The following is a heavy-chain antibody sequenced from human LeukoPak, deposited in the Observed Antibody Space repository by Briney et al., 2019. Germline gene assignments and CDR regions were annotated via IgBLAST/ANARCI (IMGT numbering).Heavy chain of an antibody. V-gene: IGHV1-18*01. J-gene: IGHJ4*02. D-gene: IGHD3-9*01. CDR2: ISAYNGNT. CDR3: AREGVGYYDILTGYYYFDY. Sequence: ASVKVSCKASGYTCTSYGISWVRQAPGQGLEWMGGISAYNGNTNYAQKLQGRVTMTTDTSTSTAYMELRSLRSDDTAVYYCAREGVGYYDILTGYYYFDYWGQGTLVTVSS. CDR1: GYTCTSYG.